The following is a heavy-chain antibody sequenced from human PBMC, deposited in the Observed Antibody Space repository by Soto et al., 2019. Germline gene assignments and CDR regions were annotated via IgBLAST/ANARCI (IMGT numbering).Heavy chain of an antibody. V-gene: IGHV3-7*01. CDR2: IKQDGSDK. J-gene: IGHJ5*02. Sequence: GGSLRLSCAASGFTFSSFWMTWVRQAPGKGLEWVANIKQDGSDKNHVDSVKGRFTIFRDNSKNSLYLEMSSLRPEDTAIYYCARDRGWFDPWGQGTLVTVSS. D-gene: IGHD3-10*01. CDR3: ARDRGWFDP. CDR1: GFTFSSFW.